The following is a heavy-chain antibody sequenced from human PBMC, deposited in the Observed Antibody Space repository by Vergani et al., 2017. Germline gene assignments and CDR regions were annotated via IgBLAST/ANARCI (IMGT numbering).Heavy chain of an antibody. Sequence: EVQLLESGGGLVQPGGSLRLSCAASGFTFSNYAMGWVRQAPGKGLEWVSAISGSGDSTYYADSVKGRFTISRDNSKNTLYLQMNSLRAEDTAVYYCAKDPGGWQLDDYFDYWGQGTLVTVSS. CDR1: GFTFSNYA. V-gene: IGHV3-23*01. CDR2: ISGSGDST. J-gene: IGHJ4*02. CDR3: AKDPGGWQLDDYFDY. D-gene: IGHD6-6*01.